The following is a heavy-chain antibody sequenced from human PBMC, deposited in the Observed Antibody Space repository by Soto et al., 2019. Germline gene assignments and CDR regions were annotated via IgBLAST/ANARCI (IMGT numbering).Heavy chain of an antibody. D-gene: IGHD3-22*01. CDR1: GFTFSSYA. Sequence: GGSLRLSCAASGFTFSSYAMSWVRQAPGKGLEWVSAIRGTGGSTDYADSVKGRFSISRDNSKNTLYLQMNGLRAEDTAVYYCAKARYYYDSSGHYHFDYWGQGTPVTVSS. J-gene: IGHJ4*02. CDR2: IRGTGGST. V-gene: IGHV3-23*01. CDR3: AKARYYYDSSGHYHFDY.